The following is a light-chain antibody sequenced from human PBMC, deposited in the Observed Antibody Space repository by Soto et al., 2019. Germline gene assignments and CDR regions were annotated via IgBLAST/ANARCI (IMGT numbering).Light chain of an antibody. CDR1: SSNIGSNY. CDR2: RND. CDR3: GSWDDSLSAHYV. J-gene: IGLJ1*01. V-gene: IGLV1-47*01. Sequence: QSVLTRPPSASGTPGQRVTISCSGSSSNIGSNYVYWYQQVPGTAPKLLIYRNDQRPSGVPDRFSGSKSGTSASLAISDLRSEDEADYYCGSWDDSLSAHYVFGTGTKVTVL.